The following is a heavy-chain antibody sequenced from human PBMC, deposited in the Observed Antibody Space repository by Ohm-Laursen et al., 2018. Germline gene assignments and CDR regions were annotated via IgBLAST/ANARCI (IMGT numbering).Heavy chain of an antibody. D-gene: IGHD2-15*01. J-gene: IGHJ4*02. V-gene: IGHV1-69*04. CDR1: GYSFTGYY. Sequence: SVKVSCKASGYSFTGYYMHWVRQAPGQGLEWMGRIIPILGIANYAQKFQGRVTITADKSTSTAYMELSSLRSEDTAVYYCARDGGYYFDYWGQGTLVTVSS. CDR3: ARDGGYYFDY. CDR2: IIPILGIA.